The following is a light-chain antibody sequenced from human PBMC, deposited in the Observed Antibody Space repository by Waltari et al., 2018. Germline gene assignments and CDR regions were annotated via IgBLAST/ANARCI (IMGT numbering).Light chain of an antibody. Sequence: EIVMTQSPATLSVSPGERANLSCRASQSVSSNLAWYQQKPGQAPRLLIYGASTRATGIPARFSCSGSGTEFTLTISSMQSEDFAVYYFQQYNNWPRTFGQGTKVEIK. V-gene: IGKV3-15*01. CDR1: QSVSSN. CDR3: QQYNNWPRT. CDR2: GAS. J-gene: IGKJ1*01.